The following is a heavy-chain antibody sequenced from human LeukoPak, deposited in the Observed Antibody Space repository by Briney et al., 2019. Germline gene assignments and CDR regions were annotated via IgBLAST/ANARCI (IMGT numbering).Heavy chain of an antibody. V-gene: IGHV3-9*01. CDR3: AKEIAAAGMPFYYGMDV. D-gene: IGHD6-13*01. J-gene: IGHJ6*02. CDR1: GFTFDDYA. CDR2: ISWNSGSI. Sequence: PGGSLRLSCAASGFTFDDYAMHWVRHAPGKGLEWVSGISWNSGSIGYADSVKGRFTISRDNAKNSLYLQMNSLRAEDTALYYCAKEIAAAGMPFYYGMDVWGQGTTVTVSS.